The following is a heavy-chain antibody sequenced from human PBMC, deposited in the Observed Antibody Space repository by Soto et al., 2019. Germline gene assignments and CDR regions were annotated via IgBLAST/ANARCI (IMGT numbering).Heavy chain of an antibody. CDR2: IYHSGST. V-gene: IGHV4-4*02. D-gene: IGHD2-15*01. CDR1: SGSISSSNW. CDR3: ARKIGYCSGGSCYES. J-gene: IGHJ5*02. Sequence: QVQLQESGPGLVKPSGTLSLTCAVSSGSISSSNWWRWVRQPPGKGLEWIGEIYHSGSTNYNPSLKSRVTISVDQSKNQFSLKLSSVTAADTAVYYCARKIGYCSGGSCYESWGQGTLVTVSS.